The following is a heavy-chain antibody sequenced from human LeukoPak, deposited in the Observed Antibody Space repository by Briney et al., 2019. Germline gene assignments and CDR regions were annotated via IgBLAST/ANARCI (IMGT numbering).Heavy chain of an antibody. V-gene: IGHV3-21*01. CDR2: ISSSSSYI. J-gene: IGHJ4*02. CDR1: GFTFSSYS. D-gene: IGHD3-3*02. CDR3: ARDGHFETGFDY. Sequence: GGSLRLSCAASGFTFSSYSMNWVRQAPGKGLEWVSSISSSSSYIYYADSVKGRFTISRDNAKNSLYPQMNSLRAEDTAVYYCARDGHFETGFDYWGQGTLVTVSS.